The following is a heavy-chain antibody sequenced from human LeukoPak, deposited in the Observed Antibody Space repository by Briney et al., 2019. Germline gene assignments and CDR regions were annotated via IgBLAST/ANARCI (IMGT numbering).Heavy chain of an antibody. D-gene: IGHD6-6*01. CDR3: ARKESGQLVRGAFDI. CDR2: IYYSGST. J-gene: IGHJ3*02. Sequence: SQTLSFTCTVSGGSISSGGYYWSWIRQHPGKGLEWIGYIYYSGSTYYNPSLKSRVTISVDASKNQFSLKLSSVTAADTAVYYCARKESGQLVRGAFDIWGQGTMVTVSS. V-gene: IGHV4-31*03. CDR1: GGSISSGGYY.